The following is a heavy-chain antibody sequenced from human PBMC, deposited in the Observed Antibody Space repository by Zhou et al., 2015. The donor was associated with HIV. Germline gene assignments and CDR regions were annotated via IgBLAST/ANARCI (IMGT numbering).Heavy chain of an antibody. J-gene: IGHJ6*02. Sequence: QVQLVQSGAEVKKPGSSVKVFCEASGGTFSNYAITWVRQAPGQGLEWVGGIIPVFGTAHYAQKFQGRVTISASSSMNTASMDLRRLRFEDTAVYYCARDGPYDFWGDYYEVHYYNMDVWGQGTTVTVSS. D-gene: IGHD3-3*01. CDR1: GGTFSNYA. V-gene: IGHV1-69*06. CDR2: IIPVFGTA. CDR3: ARDGPYDFWGDYYEVHYYNMDV.